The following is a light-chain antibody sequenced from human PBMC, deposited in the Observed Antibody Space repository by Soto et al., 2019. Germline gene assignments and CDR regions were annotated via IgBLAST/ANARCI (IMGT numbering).Light chain of an antibody. CDR2: DAS. V-gene: IGKV1-5*01. CDR3: QQYETFSGT. CDR1: QSVSGW. J-gene: IGKJ1*01. Sequence: DIHMTQSPSTLSASVIDTVTVTFLASQSVSGWLAWYQQKPGEAPKLLIYDASALPRGVPSRFSGSGSGTKFTLTIASLQPDDFATYYCQQYETFSGTFGPGTKVDIK.